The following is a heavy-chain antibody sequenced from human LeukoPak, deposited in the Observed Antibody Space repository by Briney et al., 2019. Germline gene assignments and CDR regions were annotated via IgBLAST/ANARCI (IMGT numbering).Heavy chain of an antibody. D-gene: IGHD3-3*01. V-gene: IGHV3-30-3*01. CDR2: ISYDGNNE. CDR1: GFTFSSYV. CDR3: ARVTFGVIIYYFDY. Sequence: GKSLRLSCAASGFTFSSYVVHWVRQAPGKGLEWVAVISYDGNNEYYAESGKGRFTISRDNSKNTLCLQMNSLRTEDTAVYYCARVTFGVIIYYFDYWGQGTLVTVSS. J-gene: IGHJ4*02.